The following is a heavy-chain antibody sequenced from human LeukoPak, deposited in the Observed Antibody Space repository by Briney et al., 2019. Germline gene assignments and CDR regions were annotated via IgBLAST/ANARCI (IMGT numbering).Heavy chain of an antibody. CDR2: IYYSGST. D-gene: IGHD1-26*01. Sequence: SETLSLTCTVSGGSISSYYWSWIRQPPGKGLEWIGYIYYSGSTNYNPSLKSRVTISVDTSKNQFSLKLSSVTAADTAVYYCARVIRWELLFAYWGQGTLVTVSS. CDR1: GGSISSYY. V-gene: IGHV4-59*01. J-gene: IGHJ4*02. CDR3: ARVIRWELLFAY.